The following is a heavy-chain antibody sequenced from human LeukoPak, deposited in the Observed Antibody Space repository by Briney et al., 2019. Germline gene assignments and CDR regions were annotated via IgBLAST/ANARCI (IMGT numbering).Heavy chain of an antibody. CDR1: GDSVSSNSAA. J-gene: IGHJ6*02. CDR3: ARDRDYCSSANCPYGMDV. D-gene: IGHD2-2*01. CDR2: TYYRSKWYT. V-gene: IGHV6-1*01. Sequence: SQTLSLTCAISGDSVSSNSAAWDWIRQSPSRGLEWLGRTYYRSKWYTDYAVSVKGRITINPDTSKNQSSLQLSSVTPEDTAVYYCARDRDYCSSANCPYGMDVWGQGTTVTVSS.